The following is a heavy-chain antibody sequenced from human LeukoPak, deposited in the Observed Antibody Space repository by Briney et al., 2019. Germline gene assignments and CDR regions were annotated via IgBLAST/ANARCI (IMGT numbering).Heavy chain of an antibody. J-gene: IGHJ4*02. CDR2: ISWDGGTT. CDR1: GFTFDDYA. CDR3: ARVARGWFGELLYFDY. D-gene: IGHD3-10*01. V-gene: IGHV3-43D*03. Sequence: GGSLRLSCAASGFTFDDYAMHWVRQAPGKGLEWVSFISWDGGTTYYADSVKGRFTISRDNSKNSLHLQMNSLRPEDTALYYCARVARGWFGELLYFDYWGQGTLVTVSS.